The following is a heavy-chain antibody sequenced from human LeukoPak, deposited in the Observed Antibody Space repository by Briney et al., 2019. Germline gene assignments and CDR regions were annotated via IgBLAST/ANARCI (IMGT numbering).Heavy chain of an antibody. Sequence: PGGSLRLSCAASGFTFSGHWMYWVRQAPGKGLEWVSVIYSGGSTYYADSVKGRFTISRDNSKNTLYLQMNSLRAEDTAVYYCASLGAFDIWGQGTMVTVSS. J-gene: IGHJ3*02. V-gene: IGHV3-66*01. CDR1: GFTFSGHW. CDR2: IYSGGST. D-gene: IGHD3-16*01. CDR3: ASLGAFDI.